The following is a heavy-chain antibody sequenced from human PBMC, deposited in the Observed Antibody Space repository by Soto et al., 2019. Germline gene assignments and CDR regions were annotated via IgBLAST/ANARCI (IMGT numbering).Heavy chain of an antibody. J-gene: IGHJ6*02. CDR2: INPIDAST. CDR1: GYAFTNYY. Sequence: QAHLEQSGTEVKNPGASVKVSCKASGYAFTNYYMHWVRQTPGQGLEWVGVINPIDASTRYTQKFQDRVTLTTDTSTSTVYLELNSLKSDDTDVYYCARKGYTYRKSGLDVWGQGTTVIGSS. CDR3: ARKGYTYRKSGLDV. D-gene: IGHD5-18*01. V-gene: IGHV1-46*01.